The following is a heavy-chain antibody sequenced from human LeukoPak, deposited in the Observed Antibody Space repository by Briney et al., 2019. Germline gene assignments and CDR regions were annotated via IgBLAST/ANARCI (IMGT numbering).Heavy chain of an antibody. CDR1: GGSISSGSYY. V-gene: IGHV4-39*07. J-gene: IGHJ4*02. CDR3: ARDNYYGSGSYRGFDY. CDR2: IYYSGST. Sequence: PSETLSLTCTVSGGSISSGSYYWGWIRQPPGKGLEWIGNIYYSGSTYYNPSLKSRITISVDTSKNQFSLKLSSVTAADTAVYYCARDNYYGSGSYRGFDYWGQGTLVTVSS. D-gene: IGHD3-10*01.